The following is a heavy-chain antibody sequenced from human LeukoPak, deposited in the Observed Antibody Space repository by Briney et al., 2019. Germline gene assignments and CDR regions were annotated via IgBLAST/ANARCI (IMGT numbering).Heavy chain of an antibody. J-gene: IGHJ4*02. Sequence: GGSLRLSCLTSGFTLSTNAMSWVRQAPGKGLEWVSAISGSGGSTYYADSVKGRFTISRDNSKNTLYLQMNSLRAEDTAVYYCATTPPTYYYDSSGYWHYWGQGTLVTVSS. V-gene: IGHV3-23*01. CDR1: GFTLSTNA. D-gene: IGHD3-22*01. CDR2: ISGSGGST. CDR3: ATTPPTYYYDSSGYWHY.